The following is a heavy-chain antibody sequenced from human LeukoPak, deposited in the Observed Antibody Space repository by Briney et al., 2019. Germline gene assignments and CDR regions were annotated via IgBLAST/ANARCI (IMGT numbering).Heavy chain of an antibody. V-gene: IGHV3-23*01. CDR3: AKARHCTTATCASAAFDA. D-gene: IGHD2-8*01. J-gene: IGHJ3*01. Sequence: GGSLRLSCAAPGFTLSSYAMSWVRQAPGKGLEWVSGISSSGGSTYYADSVKGRFTISRDNSKHTVYLQMSSLRAEDTALYYCAKARHCTTATCASAAFDAWGQGTMVTVSS. CDR2: ISSSGGST. CDR1: GFTLSSYA.